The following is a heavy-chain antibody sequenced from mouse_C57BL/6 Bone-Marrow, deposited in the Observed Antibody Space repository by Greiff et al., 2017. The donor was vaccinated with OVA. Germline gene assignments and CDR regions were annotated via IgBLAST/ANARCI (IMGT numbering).Heavy chain of an antibody. CDR3: ARGYDSYFDY. V-gene: IGHV5-6*01. CDR2: ISSGGSYT. J-gene: IGHJ2*01. Sequence: EVQVVESGGDLVKPGGSLKLSCAASGFTFSSYGMSWVRQTPDKRLEWVATISSGGSYTYYSDSVKGRFTISRDNAKNTLYLQMSSLKSEDTAMYYCARGYDSYFDYWGQGTTLTVSS. D-gene: IGHD2-4*01. CDR1: GFTFSSYG.